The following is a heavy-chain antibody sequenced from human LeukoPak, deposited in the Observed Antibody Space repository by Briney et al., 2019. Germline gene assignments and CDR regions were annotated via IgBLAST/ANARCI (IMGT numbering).Heavy chain of an antibody. CDR1: GGTFSSYA. CDR2: IIPIFGTA. Sequence: EASVTVSCKASGGTFSSYAISWVRQAAGQGREWMGGIIPIFGTANYAQKLQGRVTITADESTSTAYMELSSMRSEDTAVYYCARDLGCSSTSCYISIGDAFDIWGQGTMVTVSS. J-gene: IGHJ3*02. CDR3: ARDLGCSSTSCYISIGDAFDI. D-gene: IGHD2-2*02. V-gene: IGHV1-69*13.